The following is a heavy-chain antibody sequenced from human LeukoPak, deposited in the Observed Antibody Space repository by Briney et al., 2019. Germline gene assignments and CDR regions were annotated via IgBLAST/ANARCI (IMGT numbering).Heavy chain of an antibody. CDR3: ARQTFTFGGLKILDS. D-gene: IGHD3-16*01. J-gene: IGHJ4*02. V-gene: IGHV4-59*11. CDR2: IYYSGTT. CDR1: GGSNSGHF. Sequence: SETLCLTCTVSGGSNSGHFWSWIRQPPGKGLEWIGFIYYSGTTNYSTSLESPVTISLDTAKNQFSLKLSSVAAADAAIYYCARQTFTFGGLKILDSWGQGTLITVTS.